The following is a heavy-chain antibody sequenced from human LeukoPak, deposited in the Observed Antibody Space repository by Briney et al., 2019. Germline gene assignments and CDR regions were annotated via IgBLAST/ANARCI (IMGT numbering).Heavy chain of an antibody. Sequence: GGSLRLSCAASGFMFNSNWMSWVRLAPGKGLEWVANIKEDGTETYYVDSVKGRFTICRDNAKNSLYLQMNSLRVEDTAVYYCAKEGRSLQTYWGQGTLVTVSS. CDR2: IKEDGTET. D-gene: IGHD5-24*01. V-gene: IGHV3-7*03. J-gene: IGHJ4*02. CDR3: AKEGRSLQTY. CDR1: GFMFNSNW.